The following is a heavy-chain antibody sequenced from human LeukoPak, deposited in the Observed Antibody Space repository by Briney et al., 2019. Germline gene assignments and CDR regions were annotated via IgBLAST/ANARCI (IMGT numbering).Heavy chain of an antibody. CDR2: ISGSGGST. CDR1: GGSFSGYY. V-gene: IGHV3-23*01. D-gene: IGHD6-13*01. CDR3: AKVDSCSWYDPYYYYYMDV. J-gene: IGHJ6*03. Sequence: PSETLSLSCAVYGGSFSGYYWSWVRQAPGKGLEWVSAISGSGGSTYYADSVKGRFTISRDNSKNTLYLQMNSLRAEDTAVYYCAKVDSCSWYDPYYYYYMDVWGKGTTVTISS.